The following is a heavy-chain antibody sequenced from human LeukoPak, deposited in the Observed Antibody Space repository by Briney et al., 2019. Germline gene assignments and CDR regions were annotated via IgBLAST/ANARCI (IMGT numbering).Heavy chain of an antibody. CDR2: INHSGCT. CDR1: GGSFSGYY. Sequence: SETLSLTCAVYGGSFSGYYWSWIRQPPGKGLEWIGEINHSGCTNYNPSLKSRVTISVDTSKNQFSLKLSSVTAADTAVYYCARGRQGISRMVRGVIPHNWFDPWGQGTLVTVSS. V-gene: IGHV4-34*01. CDR3: ARGRQGISRMVRGVIPHNWFDP. J-gene: IGHJ5*02. D-gene: IGHD3-10*01.